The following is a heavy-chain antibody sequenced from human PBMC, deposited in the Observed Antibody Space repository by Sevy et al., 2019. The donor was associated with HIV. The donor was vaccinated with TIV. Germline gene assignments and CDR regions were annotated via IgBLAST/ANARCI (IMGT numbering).Heavy chain of an antibody. D-gene: IGHD3-22*01. CDR1: GGSFSGYY. Sequence: SETLSLTCAVYGGSFSGYYWSWIRQPPGKGLEWIGEINHSGSTNYNPSLKSRVTISVDTSKNQFSLKLSSVTAADTAGYYCARGPYYYDSSGYHPFDYWGQGTLVTVSS. V-gene: IGHV4-34*01. J-gene: IGHJ4*02. CDR3: ARGPYYYDSSGYHPFDY. CDR2: INHSGST.